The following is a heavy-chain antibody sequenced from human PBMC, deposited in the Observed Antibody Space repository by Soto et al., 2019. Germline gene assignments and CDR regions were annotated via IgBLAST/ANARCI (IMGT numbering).Heavy chain of an antibody. CDR2: ISWNSGTI. Sequence: EVQRVESGGGLVQPGRSLRLSCAGSGFTFDDYAMHWVRQVPGKGLEWVSGISWNSGTIGYVDSVKGRFTISRDNAKNSLYLQMNSLRVEDTAFYYCATSLGVAADFDYWGQGTLVTVSS. CDR1: GFTFDDYA. V-gene: IGHV3-9*01. CDR3: ATSLGVAADFDY. D-gene: IGHD6-19*01. J-gene: IGHJ4*02.